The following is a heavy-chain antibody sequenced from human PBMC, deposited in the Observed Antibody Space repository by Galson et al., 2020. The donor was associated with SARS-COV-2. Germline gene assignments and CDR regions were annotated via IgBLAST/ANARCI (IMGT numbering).Heavy chain of an antibody. CDR3: VRGPGGSFDY. CDR1: GFTFKTYT. CDR2: ISSVTGAYI. V-gene: IGHV3-21*01. Sequence: GGSLRLSCVASGFTFKTYTMNWVRQTPTKGLEWVSSISSVTGAYIYYLDSVKGRFTISRDNAKNSLYLQMNSLRAEDTAVYYCVRGPGGSFDYWGQGTQVTVSS. J-gene: IGHJ4*02. D-gene: IGHD2-8*02.